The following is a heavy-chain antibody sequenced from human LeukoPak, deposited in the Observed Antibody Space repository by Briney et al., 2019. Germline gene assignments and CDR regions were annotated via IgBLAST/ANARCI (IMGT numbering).Heavy chain of an antibody. Sequence: SETLSLTFTVFGGPISRSFRFWGWIRQSPGKGLEWIGSIYYTGTTYYNPSLRGRVAISVDTSQNQVTLELTSVAAAASAVYYNARHRPSSTRSEHFHPWGQGTLVTVSS. CDR1: GGPISRSFRF. V-gene: IGHV4-39*01. CDR3: ARHRPSSTRSEHFHP. D-gene: IGHD5-24*01. J-gene: IGHJ1*01. CDR2: IYYTGTT.